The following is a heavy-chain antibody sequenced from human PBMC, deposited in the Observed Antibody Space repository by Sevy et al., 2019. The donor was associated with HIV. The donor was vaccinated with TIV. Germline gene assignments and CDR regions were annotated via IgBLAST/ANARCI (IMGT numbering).Heavy chain of an antibody. CDR1: GYTFTGYY. D-gene: IGHD3-16*02. CDR2: INPNSGDT. Sequence: ASVKVSCKASGYTFTGYYIHWERQAPGRGLEWMGWINPNSGDTSYAQKFQGRVTMTRDTSISTAYMDLSRLRSDDTAVYYCARYTYIWGSYRNPHAFDIWGQGTMVTVSS. V-gene: IGHV1-2*02. J-gene: IGHJ3*02. CDR3: ARYTYIWGSYRNPHAFDI.